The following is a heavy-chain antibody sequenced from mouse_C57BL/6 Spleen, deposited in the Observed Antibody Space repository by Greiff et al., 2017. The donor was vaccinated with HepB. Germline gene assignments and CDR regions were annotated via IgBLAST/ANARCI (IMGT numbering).Heavy chain of an antibody. J-gene: IGHJ4*01. V-gene: IGHV1-20*01. D-gene: IGHD2-13*01. CDR2: INPYNGDT. CDR3: ARGGDLYAMDY. Sequence: EVQLQESGPELVKPGDSVKISCKASGYSFTGYFMNWVMQSHGKSLEWIGRINPYNGDTFYNQKFKGKATLTVDKSSSTAHMELRSLTSEDSAVYYCARGGDLYAMDYWGQGTSVTVSS. CDR1: GYSFTGYF.